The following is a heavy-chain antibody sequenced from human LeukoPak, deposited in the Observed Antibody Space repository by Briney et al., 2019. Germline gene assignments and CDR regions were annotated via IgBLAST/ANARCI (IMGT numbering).Heavy chain of an antibody. CDR1: GGSFSGYY. V-gene: IGHV4-34*01. J-gene: IGHJ5*02. CDR3: ATAPSIIVVPAAFAGWFDP. D-gene: IGHD2-2*01. CDR2: INHSGST. Sequence: SETLSLTCAVYGGSFSGYYWSWIRQPPGKGLEWIGEINHSGSTNYNPPLKSRVTISLDTSKNQFSLKLSSVTAADTAVYYCATAPSIIVVPAAFAGWFDPWGQGTLVTVSS.